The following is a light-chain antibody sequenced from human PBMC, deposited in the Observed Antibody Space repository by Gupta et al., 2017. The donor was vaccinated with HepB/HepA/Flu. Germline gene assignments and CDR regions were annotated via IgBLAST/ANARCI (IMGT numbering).Light chain of an antibody. V-gene: IGLV2-8*01. CDR1: SSDVGGYNY. CDR2: EVS. Sequence: QSALTHPPSASASPGQSVTISCTGTSSDVGGYNYVSWYQQHPRPAPKLMIYEVSQRPSGVPDRCSGSKSGTTAFPTASGLQAEDEAYYYCSSDAGSNNVVFGGGTKLTVL. J-gene: IGLJ2*01. CDR3: SSDAGSNNVV.